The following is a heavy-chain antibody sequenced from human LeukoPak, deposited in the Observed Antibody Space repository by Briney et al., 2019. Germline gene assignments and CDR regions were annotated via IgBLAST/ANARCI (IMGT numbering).Heavy chain of an antibody. D-gene: IGHD6-19*01. Sequence: PSETLSLTCTVSGGSISSCYWSWIRQPAGKGLEWIGRIYPGGSTNYNPSLKSRVTMSVDTSKNQFSLEVASVSAADTAVYYCARGSGWSNYYYYYGMDVWGQGTTVTVSS. J-gene: IGHJ6*02. CDR1: GGSISSCY. CDR3: ARGSGWSNYYYYYGMDV. V-gene: IGHV4-4*07. CDR2: IYPGGST.